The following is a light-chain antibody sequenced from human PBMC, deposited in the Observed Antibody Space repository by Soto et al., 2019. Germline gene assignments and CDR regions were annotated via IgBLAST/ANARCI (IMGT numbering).Light chain of an antibody. J-gene: IGKJ4*01. CDR2: DAS. CDR1: KHITRY. CDR3: QQRANWHT. V-gene: IGKV3-11*01. Sequence: EIVLTQSPATLSLSPGQPATLSCRPRKHITRYLAWYQQKPGQAPRLLIYDASTRATGIPARFSGSGSGTDFTLTIISLEPEDSAVYYCQQRANWHTFGGGSTVEIK.